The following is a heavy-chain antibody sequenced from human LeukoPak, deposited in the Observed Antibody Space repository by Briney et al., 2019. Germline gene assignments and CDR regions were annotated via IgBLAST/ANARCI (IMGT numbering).Heavy chain of an antibody. Sequence: ASVKVSCKASGYTFTSYGISWVRQAPGQGLEWMGWISAYNGNTNYAQKLQGRVTMTTDISTSTAYMELRSLRSDDTAVYYCARVYDFWSGYYTCWFDPWGQGTLVTVSS. V-gene: IGHV1-18*01. CDR3: ARVYDFWSGYYTCWFDP. CDR1: GYTFTSYG. J-gene: IGHJ5*02. CDR2: ISAYNGNT. D-gene: IGHD3-3*01.